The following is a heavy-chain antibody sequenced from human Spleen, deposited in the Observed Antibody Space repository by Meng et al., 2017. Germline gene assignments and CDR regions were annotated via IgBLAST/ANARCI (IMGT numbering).Heavy chain of an antibody. CDR1: GFSLSTSEED. CDR2: IYWHDEE. V-gene: IGHV2-5*01. J-gene: IGHJ4*02. CDR3: AHRRGGYFDY. Sequence: QLPLRESGATLVKPTQPLTLTCSFSGFSLSTSEEDVGWIRQPPGKALEWLALIYWHDEECYSPSLKGRLTITKDTSKNQVVLTMTNMDPVDTGTYYCAHRRGGYFDYWGQGTLVTVSS. D-gene: IGHD3-16*01.